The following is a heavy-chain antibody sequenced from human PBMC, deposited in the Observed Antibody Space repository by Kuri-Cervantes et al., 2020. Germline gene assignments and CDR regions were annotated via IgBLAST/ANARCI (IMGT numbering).Heavy chain of an antibody. D-gene: IGHD1-26*01. V-gene: IGHV3-64*02. J-gene: IGHJ4*02. Sequence: LSLTCAASGFTFDDYAMHWVRQAPGKGLEYVSAISSNGGSTYYADSVKGRFTISRDNSKNTLYLQMGSLRAEDMAVYYCAREGSGGSFPFDYWGQGTLVTVSS. CDR2: ISSNGGST. CDR1: GFTFDDYA. CDR3: AREGSGGSFPFDY.